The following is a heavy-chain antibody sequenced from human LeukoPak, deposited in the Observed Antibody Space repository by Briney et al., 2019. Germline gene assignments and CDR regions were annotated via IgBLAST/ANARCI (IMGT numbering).Heavy chain of an antibody. CDR3: AREEPYSYYYDSSGYYRGWFDP. Sequence: SETLSLTCTVSGGSISSYYWGWIRQPPGKGLEWIGYIYYSGSTNYNPSLKSRVTISVDTSKNQFSLKLSSVTAADTAVYYCAREEPYSYYYDSSGYYRGWFDPWGQGTLVTVSS. CDR2: IYYSGST. CDR1: GGSISSYY. D-gene: IGHD3-22*01. V-gene: IGHV4-59*01. J-gene: IGHJ5*02.